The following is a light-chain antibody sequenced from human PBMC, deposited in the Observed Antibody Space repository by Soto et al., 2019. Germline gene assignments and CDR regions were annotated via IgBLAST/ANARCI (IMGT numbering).Light chain of an antibody. Sequence: DIVMPQSPLSLPVTTGEPASISCRSSQSLLHSNGFKYVDWYLQKPGQSPQLLIYLGSNRVSGVPDRFTGSASGTDFTLKISTVEAEDVGVYYCMQALETPLTFGQGTQLEIK. CDR3: MQALETPLT. CDR2: LGS. CDR1: QSLLHSNGFKY. J-gene: IGKJ2*01. V-gene: IGKV2-28*01.